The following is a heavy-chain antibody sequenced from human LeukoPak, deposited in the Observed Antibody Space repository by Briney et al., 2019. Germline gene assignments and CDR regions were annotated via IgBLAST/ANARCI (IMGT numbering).Heavy chain of an antibody. CDR2: IYYTGCT. D-gene: IGHD2-2*01. V-gene: IGHV4-59*01. CDR3: ARVYQSAEYYFDY. CDR1: GGSIDSYY. J-gene: IGHJ4*02. Sequence: SSETLSLTCTVSGGSIDSYYWSWIRQPPGKGLEWIGYIYYTGCTEYHPSLKSRVTISLDTSKNQFSLKLTSVTAADTAVYYCARVYQSAEYYFDYWGQGNLVSVSS.